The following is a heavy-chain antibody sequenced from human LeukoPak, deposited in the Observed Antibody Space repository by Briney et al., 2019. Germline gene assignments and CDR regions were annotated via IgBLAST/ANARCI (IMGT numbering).Heavy chain of an antibody. V-gene: IGHV3-33*01. Sequence: QAGRSLRLSCAASGFTFSSYGMHWVRQAPGKGLEWVAVIWYDGSNKYYADSVKGRFTISRDNAKNSLYLQMNSLRAEDTAVYYCARVTRGYTYGLLDYWGQGALVTVSS. CDR3: ARVTRGYTYGLLDY. D-gene: IGHD5-18*01. CDR1: GFTFSSYG. J-gene: IGHJ4*02. CDR2: IWYDGSNK.